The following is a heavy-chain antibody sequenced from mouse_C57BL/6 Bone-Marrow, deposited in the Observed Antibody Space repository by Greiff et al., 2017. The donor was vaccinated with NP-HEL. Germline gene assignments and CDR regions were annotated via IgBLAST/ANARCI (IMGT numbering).Heavy chain of an antibody. CDR1: GYTFTDYY. J-gene: IGHJ3*01. D-gene: IGHD2-4*01. V-gene: IGHV1-26*01. Sequence: EVKLMESGPALVKPGASVKISCKASGYTFTDYYMNWVKQSHGKSLEWIGDINPNNGGTSYNQKFKGKATLTVDKSSSTAYMELRNMTSEDSAVDYWARDDYVWFAYWCRGTVVTVSA. CDR3: ARDDYVWFAY. CDR2: INPNNGGT.